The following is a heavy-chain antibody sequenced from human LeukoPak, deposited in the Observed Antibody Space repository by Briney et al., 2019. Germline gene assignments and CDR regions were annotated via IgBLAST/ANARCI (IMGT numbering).Heavy chain of an antibody. CDR1: GFTFSNYA. Sequence: GGSLRLSCAASGFTFSNYAMYWVRQAPGKGLEWVSFISYDGNNERYADSVKGRFTISRDNSKNTVDLQLNSLRPEDTAVYFCASRLAAIFDYWGQGTRVTVSS. CDR2: ISYDGNNE. D-gene: IGHD3-16*01. CDR3: ASRLAAIFDY. V-gene: IGHV3-30-3*01. J-gene: IGHJ4*02.